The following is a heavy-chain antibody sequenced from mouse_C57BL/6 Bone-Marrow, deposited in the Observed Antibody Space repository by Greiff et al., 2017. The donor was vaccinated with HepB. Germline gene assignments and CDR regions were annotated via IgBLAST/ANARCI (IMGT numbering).Heavy chain of an antibody. J-gene: IGHJ3*01. CDR2: INPNYGTH. CDR1: GYSFTDYN. D-gene: IGHD2-3*01. Sequence: QLQESGPELVKPGASVKISCKASGYSFTDYNMNWVKQRNGKSLEWIGVINPNYGTHSYNQKFKGKATLTVDQSSSTAYMQHNSLTSEDSAVYYCARGLLRGAWSAYWGQGTLITVSA. CDR3: ARGLLRGAWSAY. V-gene: IGHV1-39*01.